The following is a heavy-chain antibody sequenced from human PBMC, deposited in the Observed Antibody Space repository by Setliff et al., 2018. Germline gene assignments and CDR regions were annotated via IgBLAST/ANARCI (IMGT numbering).Heavy chain of an antibody. CDR1: GYAFTNYY. CDR3: VRGGLAAAGKKGVFEH. V-gene: IGHV1-46*01. D-gene: IGHD6-13*01. Sequence: ASVKVSCKASGYAFTNYYMFWVRQALGQGPEWMGTINTGGGSASIVDQFQGRVTMTRDTPTSTVYLDLNSLRSDDTAVYYCVRGGLAAAGKKGVFEHWGQGTLVTVSS. CDR2: INTGGGSA. J-gene: IGHJ4*02.